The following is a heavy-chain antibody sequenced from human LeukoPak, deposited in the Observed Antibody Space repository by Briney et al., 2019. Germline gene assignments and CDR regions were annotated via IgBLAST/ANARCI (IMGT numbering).Heavy chain of an antibody. CDR2: INHSGST. Sequence: PSETLSLTCAVYGGSFSGHYWSWIRQPPGKGLEWIGEINHSGSTNYNPSLKSRVTISVDTSKNQFSLKLSSVTAADTAVYYCARGLGRYCSGGSCYTGTEDYWRQGTLVTVSS. V-gene: IGHV4-34*01. CDR3: ARGLGRYCSGGSCYTGTEDY. D-gene: IGHD2-15*01. CDR1: GGSFSGHY. J-gene: IGHJ4*02.